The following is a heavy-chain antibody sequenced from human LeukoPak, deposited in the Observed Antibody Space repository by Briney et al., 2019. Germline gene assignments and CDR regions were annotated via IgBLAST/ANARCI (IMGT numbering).Heavy chain of an antibody. D-gene: IGHD6-19*01. Sequence: GGSLRLSCAASGFIFSGSDMHWVRQPSGKGLKWVGRVTTKPNNYATTYGASVKGRFTISRDDSANTAYLQMNSLKTEDTAVYYCTTYRSGHYWGQGTLVTVSS. CDR1: GFIFSGSD. CDR3: TTYRSGHY. J-gene: IGHJ4*02. V-gene: IGHV3-73*01. CDR2: VTTKPNNYAT.